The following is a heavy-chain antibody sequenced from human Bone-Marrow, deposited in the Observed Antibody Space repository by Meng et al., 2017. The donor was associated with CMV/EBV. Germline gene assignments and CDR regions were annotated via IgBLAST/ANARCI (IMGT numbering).Heavy chain of an antibody. J-gene: IGHJ6*02. CDR1: GGSISSSSYY. CDR3: ARGAYYYYGMDV. V-gene: IGHV4-39*07. CDR2: INHSGST. Sequence: SETLSLTCTVSGGSISSSSYYWGWIRQPPGKGLEWIGEINHSGSTNYNPSLKSRVTISVDTSKNQFSLKLSSVTAADTAVYYCARGAYYYYGMDVWGQGTLVTVSS.